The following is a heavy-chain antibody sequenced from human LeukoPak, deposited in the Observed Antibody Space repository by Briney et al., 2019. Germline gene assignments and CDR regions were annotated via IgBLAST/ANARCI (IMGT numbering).Heavy chain of an antibody. CDR1: GVSISSYY. V-gene: IGHV4-59*01. J-gene: IGHJ6*02. CDR3: ARSGGPRSLWVAHLYYYYGMDV. D-gene: IGHD3-10*01. CDR2: IYYSGST. Sequence: SETLSLTCTVSGVSISSYYWSWIRQPPGKGLEWIGYIYYSGSTNYNPSLKSRVTISVDTSKNQFSLKLSSVTAADTAVYYCARSGGPRSLWVAHLYYYYGMDVWGQGTTVTVSS.